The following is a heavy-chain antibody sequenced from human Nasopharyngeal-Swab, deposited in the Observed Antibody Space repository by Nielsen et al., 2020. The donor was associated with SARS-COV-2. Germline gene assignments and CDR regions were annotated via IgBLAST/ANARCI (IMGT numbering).Heavy chain of an antibody. CDR2: ISYDGSNK. Sequence: GSLRLSCAASGFTFSSYGMHWVRQAPGKGLEWVAVISYDGSNKYYADSVKGRFTISRDNSKNTLYLQMNSLRAEDTAVYYCAREGIVGATDLSFDYWGQGTLVTVSS. D-gene: IGHD1-26*01. CDR1: GFTFSSYG. V-gene: IGHV3-30*03. J-gene: IGHJ4*02. CDR3: AREGIVGATDLSFDY.